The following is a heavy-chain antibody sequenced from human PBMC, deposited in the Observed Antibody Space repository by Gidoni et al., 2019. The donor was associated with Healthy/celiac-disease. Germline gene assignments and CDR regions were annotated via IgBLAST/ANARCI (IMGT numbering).Heavy chain of an antibody. D-gene: IGHD6-13*01. V-gene: IGHV3-30*03. CDR3: AREGIAAAGDNLDY. CDR1: GFTFRSYG. Sequence: QVQLVESGGGVVQPGRSLRLSCAASGFTFRSYGMNWVRQAPGKGLEWVAVISYDGSNKYYADSVKGRFTISRDNSKNTLYLQMNSLRAEDTAVYYCAREGIAAAGDNLDYWGQGTLVTVSS. CDR2: ISYDGSNK. J-gene: IGHJ4*02.